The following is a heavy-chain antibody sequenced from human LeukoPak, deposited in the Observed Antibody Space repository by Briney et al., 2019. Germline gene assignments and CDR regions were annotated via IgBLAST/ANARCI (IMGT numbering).Heavy chain of an antibody. V-gene: IGHV4-4*02. CDR3: ARHRARYDSSSYYFDY. CDR1: GGSISSNNW. D-gene: IGHD3-22*01. J-gene: IGHJ4*02. Sequence: SGTLSLTCAVSGGSISSNNWWSWVRQPPGKGLEWIGEIYHSGSTNYNPSLKSRVTISVDKSKNQFSLKLSSVTAADTAVYYCARHRARYDSSSYYFDYWGQGTLVTVSS. CDR2: IYHSGST.